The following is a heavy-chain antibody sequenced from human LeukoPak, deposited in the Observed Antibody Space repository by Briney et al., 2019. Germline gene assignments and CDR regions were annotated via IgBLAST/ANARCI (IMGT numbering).Heavy chain of an antibody. Sequence: SETLSLTCTVSGGSISSYYWSWIRQPAGKGLEWIGRIYTSGSTNYNPSLKSRVTMSVDTSKNQFSLKLSSVTAADTAVYYCARDNRGYYDSSGYYSYYYYMDVWGKGTTVTVSS. CDR3: ARDNRGYYDSSGYYSYYYYMDV. CDR2: IYTSGST. V-gene: IGHV4-4*07. J-gene: IGHJ6*03. CDR1: GGSISSYY. D-gene: IGHD3-22*01.